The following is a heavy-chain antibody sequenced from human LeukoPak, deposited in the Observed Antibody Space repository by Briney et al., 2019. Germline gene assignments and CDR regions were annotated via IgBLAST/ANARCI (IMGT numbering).Heavy chain of an antibody. J-gene: IGHJ4*02. CDR3: ATLGYDFDY. CDR1: GFSLSTSGMR. CDR2: IDWDDDK. V-gene: IGHV2-70*04. D-gene: IGHD5-12*01. Sequence: SGPALVKPTQTLTLTCTFSGFSLSTSGMRVSWIRQPPGKALEWLARIDWDDDKFYSTSLKTRLTISKDTSKNQVVLTVTNMDPVDTATYYCATLGYDFDYWGQGTLVTVSS.